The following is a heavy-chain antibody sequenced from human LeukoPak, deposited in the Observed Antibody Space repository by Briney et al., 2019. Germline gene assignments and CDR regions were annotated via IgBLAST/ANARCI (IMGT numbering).Heavy chain of an antibody. CDR1: GFTFSIYS. V-gene: IGHV3-21*01. J-gene: IGHJ3*02. CDR3: ASLNYVCRGYSVGAFDI. D-gene: IGHD3-22*01. CDR2: ISSSSSYI. Sequence: GGSLRLSCAASGFTFSIYSMNWVRQAPGKGLEWVSSISSSSSYIYYADSVKGRFTISRDNAKNSLYLQMNSLRAEDTAVYYCASLNYVCRGYSVGAFDIWGQGTMVTVSS.